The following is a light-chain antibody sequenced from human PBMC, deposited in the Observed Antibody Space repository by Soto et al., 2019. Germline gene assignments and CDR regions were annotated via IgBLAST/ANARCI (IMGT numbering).Light chain of an antibody. CDR2: GAS. Sequence: EILLTQSPGTLSLSPGERATLSCRARQTVSNNYLAWYQQKPGQAPRLFIYGASTRATGIPDRFSGSGSGKDFNSTISRLEPEDFAVYYCQQYSDSRTFGQGTKVELK. J-gene: IGKJ1*01. CDR1: QTVSNNY. CDR3: QQYSDSRT. V-gene: IGKV3-20*01.